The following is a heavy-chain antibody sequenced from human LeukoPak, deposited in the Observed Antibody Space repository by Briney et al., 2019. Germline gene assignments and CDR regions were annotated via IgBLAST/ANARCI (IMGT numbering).Heavy chain of an antibody. CDR2: INPNSGGT. J-gene: IGHJ3*02. D-gene: IGHD3-16*01. CDR1: GGTFSSYA. CDR3: ASEGMIKHDAFDI. V-gene: IGHV1-2*02. Sequence: GASVKVSCKASGGTFSSYAISWVRQAPGQGLEWMGWINPNSGGTNYAQKFQGRVTMTRDTSISTAYMELSRLRSDDTAVYYCASEGMIKHDAFDIWGQGTMVTVSS.